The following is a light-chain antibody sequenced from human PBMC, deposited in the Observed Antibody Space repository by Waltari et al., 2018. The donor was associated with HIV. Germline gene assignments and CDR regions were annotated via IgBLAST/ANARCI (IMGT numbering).Light chain of an antibody. V-gene: IGLV2-14*01. CDR1: SSDVGGYNF. CDR2: EVR. CDR3: SSYTSSSTLV. Sequence: QSALTQPASVSGSPGQSITISCTGTSSDVGGYNFVSCFQHHPGQAPKVMIYEVRNRPSGVSNRFSGSKSGNTAALTISGLQAEDEADYYCSSYTSSSTLVFGGGTKLTVL. J-gene: IGLJ2*01.